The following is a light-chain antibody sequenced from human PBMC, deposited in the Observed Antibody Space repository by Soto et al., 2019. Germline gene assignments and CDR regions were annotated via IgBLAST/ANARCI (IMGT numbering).Light chain of an antibody. Sequence: DIQLTQSPSFLSASVEDRVTISCRASYDISSSLAWYQQEPGKPPKLLLYDSSTLQTGVPSRFTGSGSGRKFTLTISGLQFGDFATYFCQQLSHYPYTFGQGTRLEI. CDR2: DSS. CDR1: YDISSS. CDR3: QQLSHYPYT. J-gene: IGKJ5*01. V-gene: IGKV1-9*01.